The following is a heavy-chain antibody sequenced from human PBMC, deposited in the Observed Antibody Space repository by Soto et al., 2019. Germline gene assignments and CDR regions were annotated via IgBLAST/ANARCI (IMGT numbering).Heavy chain of an antibody. CDR1: GFTFSSYA. CDR2: ISSNGGST. D-gene: IGHD3-3*01. V-gene: IGHV3-64*01. J-gene: IGHJ6*03. CDR3: ATRPKYYDFWSGPYYMDV. Sequence: EVQLVESGGGLVQPGGSLRLSCAASGFTFSSYAMHWVRQAPGKGLEYVSAISSNGGSTYYANSVKGRFTISRDNSKNSLYLQMGSLRAEDMAVYYCATRPKYYDFWSGPYYMDVWGKGTTVTVSS.